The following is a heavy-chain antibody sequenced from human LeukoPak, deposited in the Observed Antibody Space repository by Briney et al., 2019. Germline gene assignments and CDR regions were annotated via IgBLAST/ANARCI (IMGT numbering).Heavy chain of an antibody. Sequence: GGSLRLSCAASGFTFSNYALSWVRQAPGKGLEWVSAISGSGGSTYYADSVKGRFTISRDNSKNTLYLQMNSLRAEDTAVYYCAKEEYYDFWSGPYGMDVWGQGTTVTVSS. CDR1: GFTFSNYA. D-gene: IGHD3-3*01. J-gene: IGHJ6*02. V-gene: IGHV3-23*01. CDR3: AKEEYYDFWSGPYGMDV. CDR2: ISGSGGST.